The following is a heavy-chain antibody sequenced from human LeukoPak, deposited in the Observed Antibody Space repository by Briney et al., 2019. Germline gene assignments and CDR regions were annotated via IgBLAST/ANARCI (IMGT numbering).Heavy chain of an antibody. V-gene: IGHV3-30*04. D-gene: IGHD2-15*01. Sequence: PGGSLRLSCAASGFTFSRYGMHWVRQAPGKGLEWVTAISYDGSNKYYADSVKGRFSISRDNSKHTLYLQMNTLRADDTAVYYCAKDGSNDWRWGAFDVWGQGTMVTVSS. CDR2: ISYDGSNK. CDR1: GFTFSRYG. CDR3: AKDGSNDWRWGAFDV. J-gene: IGHJ3*01.